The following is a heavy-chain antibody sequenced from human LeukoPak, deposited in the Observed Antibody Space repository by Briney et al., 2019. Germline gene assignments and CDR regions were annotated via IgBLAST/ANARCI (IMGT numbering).Heavy chain of an antibody. CDR2: ISSSGGTM. J-gene: IGHJ4*02. CDR3: ARIPHPDYADAQ. D-gene: IGHD4-17*01. Sequence: LSLTCTVSGGSISSSSYYWGWIRQPPGKGLEWVSYISSSGGTMDYADSVKGRFTVSRDNGKKLVHLQLNSLRAEDTAVYFCARIPHPDYADAQWGQGTLVIVSS. CDR1: GGSISSSSYY. V-gene: IGHV3-11*04.